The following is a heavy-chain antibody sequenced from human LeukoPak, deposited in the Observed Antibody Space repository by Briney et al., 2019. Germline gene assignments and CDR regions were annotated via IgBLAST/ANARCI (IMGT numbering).Heavy chain of an antibody. D-gene: IGHD6-13*01. J-gene: IGHJ4*02. CDR1: GFTFSNFW. CDR3: ARGSGSWYFDY. CDR2: ISYDGSNK. Sequence: GGSLRLSCAASGFTFSNFWMNWVRQAPGKGLEWVAVISYDGSNKYYADSVKGRFTISRDNSKNTLYLQMNSLRAEDTAVYYCARGSGSWYFDYWGQGTLVTVSS. V-gene: IGHV3-30-3*01.